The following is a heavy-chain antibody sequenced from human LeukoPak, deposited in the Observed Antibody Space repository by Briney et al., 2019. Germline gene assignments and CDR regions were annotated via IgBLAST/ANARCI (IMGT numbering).Heavy chain of an antibody. V-gene: IGHV4-38-2*02. D-gene: IGHD6-6*01. CDR3: ARVRSSSSGGVDY. Sequence: SETLSLTCTVSGYSISSGYYWGWIRQPPGKGLEWIGSIYHSGSTYYNPSLKGRVTISVDTSKNQFSLKLSSVTAADTAVYYCARVRSSSSGGVDYWGQGTLVTVSS. CDR2: IYHSGST. J-gene: IGHJ4*02. CDR1: GYSISSGYY.